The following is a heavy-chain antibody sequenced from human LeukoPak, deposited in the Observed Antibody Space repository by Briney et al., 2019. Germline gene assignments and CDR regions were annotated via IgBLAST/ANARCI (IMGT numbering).Heavy chain of an antibody. V-gene: IGHV1-69*05. J-gene: IGHJ5*02. Sequence: SVKVSCKASGGTFSSYAIRWVRQAPGQGLEWMGRIIPIFGTANYAQKFQGRVTITTDESTSTAYMELSSLRSEDTAVYYCAREAPPTITYGSGNRPFDPWGQGTLVTVSS. CDR3: AREAPPTITYGSGNRPFDP. CDR1: GGTFSSYA. D-gene: IGHD3-10*01. CDR2: IIPIFGTA.